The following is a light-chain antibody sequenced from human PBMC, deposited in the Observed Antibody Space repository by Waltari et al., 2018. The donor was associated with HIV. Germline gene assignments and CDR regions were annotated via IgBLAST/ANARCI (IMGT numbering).Light chain of an antibody. CDR2: SAS. J-gene: IGKJ4*01. Sequence: DRITITCRASQHINNYVSWYQQIAGKAPKLLIYSASSLQTAVPPRFSGSGYGTDFTLTISSLQPEDFATYYCHQSYNNPFTFGGGTKVEIK. CDR3: HQSYNNPFT. CDR1: QHINNY. V-gene: IGKV1-39*01.